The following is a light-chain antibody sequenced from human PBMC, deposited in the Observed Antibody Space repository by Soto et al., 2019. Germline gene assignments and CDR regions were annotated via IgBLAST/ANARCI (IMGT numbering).Light chain of an antibody. V-gene: IGKV1-39*01. CDR1: QSISNY. Sequence: IPMTQSPASMAASLGDRVTITCRASQSISNYLNWYQQKPGKAPNLLLHTVSRLQSGVPSRFSGSGSGTNFSLPISRLQPEDVETYYCQQSYDTPRTCGQGTKLDIK. J-gene: IGKJ1*01. CDR2: TVS. CDR3: QQSYDTPRT.